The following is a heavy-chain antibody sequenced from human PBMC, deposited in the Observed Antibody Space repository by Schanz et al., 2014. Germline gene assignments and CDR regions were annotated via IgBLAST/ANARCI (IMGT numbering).Heavy chain of an antibody. CDR3: ARGGFFDSTSFDS. D-gene: IGHD2-2*01. CDR1: GGTFSSYT. CDR2: INPSSGTT. V-gene: IGHV1-46*03. J-gene: IGHJ4*02. Sequence: VQLVQSGAEVMKPGSSVKVSCKASGGTFSSYTINWVRQAPGQGLEWMGKINPSSGTTRIAQNFQGRLTVTRDTSTSTVNMELSSLRSEDTAVYYCARGGFFDSTSFDSWGQGTLVTVSS.